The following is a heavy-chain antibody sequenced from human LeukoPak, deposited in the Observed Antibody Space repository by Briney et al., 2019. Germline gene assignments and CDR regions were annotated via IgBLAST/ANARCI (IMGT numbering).Heavy chain of an antibody. D-gene: IGHD3-22*01. V-gene: IGHV3-30*02. J-gene: IGHJ4*02. Sequence: GGSLRLSCAASGFTFSSCGMHWVRQAPGKGLEWVAFIRYDGSNKYYADSVKGRFTISRDNSKNTLYLQMNSLRAEDTAVYYCAKDKTYYYDSSGYYDYWGQGTLVTVSS. CDR1: GFTFSSCG. CDR3: AKDKTYYYDSSGYYDY. CDR2: IRYDGSNK.